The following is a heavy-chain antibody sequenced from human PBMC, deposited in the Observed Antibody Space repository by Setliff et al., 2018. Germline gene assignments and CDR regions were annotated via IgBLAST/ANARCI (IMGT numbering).Heavy chain of an antibody. D-gene: IGHD3-10*01. Sequence: SETLSLTCAVYGGSFSGYYWTWIRKPPGKGLEWIAEINYDGSTNFNPSLKSRVNISVDTSKSQFSLKMTSVTAADTAVYYCARVESGSSGSSLNYWGQGNLVTVSS. CDR2: INYDGST. V-gene: IGHV4-34*01. CDR3: ARVESGSSGSSLNY. J-gene: IGHJ4*02. CDR1: GGSFSGYY.